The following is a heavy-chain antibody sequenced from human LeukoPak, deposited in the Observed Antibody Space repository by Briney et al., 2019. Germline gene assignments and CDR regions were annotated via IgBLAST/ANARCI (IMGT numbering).Heavy chain of an antibody. V-gene: IGHV1-69*05. CDR2: IIPIFGTA. CDR1: GGTFSSYA. J-gene: IGHJ4*02. CDR3: ARSTLRATNFDY. D-gene: IGHD1-26*01. Sequence: SVKVSCKASGGTFSSYAISWVRQAPGQGLEWMGGIIPIFGTANYAQKLQGRVTMTTDTSTSTAYMELRSLRSDDTAVYYCARSTLRATNFDYWGQGTLVTVSS.